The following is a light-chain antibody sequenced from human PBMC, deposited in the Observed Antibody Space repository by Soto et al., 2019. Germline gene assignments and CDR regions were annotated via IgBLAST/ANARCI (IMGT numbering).Light chain of an antibody. CDR3: QQSYSLPYT. Sequence: DIQMTQSPSSLSASVGDRVTITCRPSQSIDNFLNWYQQKPGKAPNLLIYAASSLQSGVSSRFSGSGSGTDFTLTISSLQPEDSATYYCQQSYSLPYTFGPGTKVEIK. V-gene: IGKV1-39*01. CDR1: QSIDNF. CDR2: AAS. J-gene: IGKJ2*01.